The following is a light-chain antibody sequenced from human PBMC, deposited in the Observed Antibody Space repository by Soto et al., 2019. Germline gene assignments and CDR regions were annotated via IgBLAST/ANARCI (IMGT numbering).Light chain of an antibody. CDR1: QSLLHSNGYNY. V-gene: IGKV2-28*01. CDR3: MQALQTPLLT. J-gene: IGKJ4*01. Sequence: DIVMTQSPLSLPVTPGEPASISCRSSQSLLHSNGYNYLDWYLQKPGQSPQLLIYLGSNRASGVPDRFCGSGSGTDFTLKISRVEAEDVGVYYCMQALQTPLLTFGGGTKVEIK. CDR2: LGS.